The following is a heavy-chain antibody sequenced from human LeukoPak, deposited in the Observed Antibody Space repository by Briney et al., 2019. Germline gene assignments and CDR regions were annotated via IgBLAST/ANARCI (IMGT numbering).Heavy chain of an antibody. Sequence: GGSLRLSCAASGFTFSNYDMNWVRQAPGKGLEWVSSISSSSSYIYYADSVKGRFTISRDNAKNSLYLQMNSLRAEDTAVYYCARDRYCSSTSCYYFDYWGQGTLVTVSS. J-gene: IGHJ4*02. CDR2: ISSSSSYI. CDR3: ARDRYCSSTSCYYFDY. V-gene: IGHV3-21*01. CDR1: GFTFSNYD. D-gene: IGHD2-2*01.